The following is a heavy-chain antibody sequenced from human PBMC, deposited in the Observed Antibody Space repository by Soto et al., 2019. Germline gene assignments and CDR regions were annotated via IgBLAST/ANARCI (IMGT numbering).Heavy chain of an antibody. CDR1: GFTFSSYA. CDR2: ISGSGGST. V-gene: IGHV3-23*01. CDR3: AKLFMVRGVPTWFDP. D-gene: IGHD3-10*01. J-gene: IGHJ5*02. Sequence: GGSLRLSCAASGFTFSSYAMSWVRQAPGKGLEWVSAISGSGGSTYYADSVKGRFTISRDNSKNTLYLQMNSLRAEDTAVYYWAKLFMVRGVPTWFDPGGQGTLVPVSS.